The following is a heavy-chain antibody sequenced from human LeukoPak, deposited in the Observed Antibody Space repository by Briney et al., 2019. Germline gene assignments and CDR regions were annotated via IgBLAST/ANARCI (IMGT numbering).Heavy chain of an antibody. J-gene: IGHJ4*02. Sequence: PSETLSLTCTVSGGSISSYYWSWIRQPPGKGLEWIGYIYYSGSTNYNPSLKSRVTISVDTSKNQFSLKLSSVTAADTAVYYCARHILGNDNWNYYAFGYWGQGTLVTVSS. CDR3: ARHILGNDNWNYYAFGY. CDR1: GGSISSYY. D-gene: IGHD1-7*01. V-gene: IGHV4-59*08. CDR2: IYYSGST.